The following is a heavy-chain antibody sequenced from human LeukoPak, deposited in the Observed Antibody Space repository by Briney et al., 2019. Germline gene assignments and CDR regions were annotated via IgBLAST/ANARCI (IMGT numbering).Heavy chain of an antibody. CDR2: ISDGGAST. CDR1: GFTFSTYA. D-gene: IGHD6-13*01. V-gene: IGHV3-23*01. Sequence: PGGSLRLSCAASGFTFSTYAMTWVRQAPGKGLEWVSAISDGGASTDYADSVKGRFTISRDNSKNTLYLQMNSLRAEDTAVYYCAKDHSEIAAADLFDPWGQGTLVTVSS. CDR3: AKDHSEIAAADLFDP. J-gene: IGHJ5*02.